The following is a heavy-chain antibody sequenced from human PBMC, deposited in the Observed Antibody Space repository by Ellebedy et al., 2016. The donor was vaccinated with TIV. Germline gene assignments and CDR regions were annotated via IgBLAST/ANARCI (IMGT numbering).Heavy chain of an antibody. CDR3: ARQFGGLSLHYLDY. Sequence: GGSLRLXXAASRFSFSNYGMHWVRQAPGKGLEWVAVISYDGSNKYYADSVKGRFTISRDNSKNTLYLRMNSLRAEDTALYYCARQFGGLSLHYLDYWGQGTLVTVSS. CDR1: RFSFSNYG. V-gene: IGHV3-30*03. CDR2: ISYDGSNK. J-gene: IGHJ4*02. D-gene: IGHD2-15*01.